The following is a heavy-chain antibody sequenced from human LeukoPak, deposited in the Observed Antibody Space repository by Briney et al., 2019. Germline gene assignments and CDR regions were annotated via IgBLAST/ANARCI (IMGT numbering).Heavy chain of an antibody. CDR1: VYTFTSYG. Sequence: GASVKVSCKASVYTFTSYGISWVRQAPGQGLEWMGWISAYNGNTNYAQKLQGRVTTTTDTSTSTAYMELRSLRSDDTAVYYCARGGRARTPKTPLNWFDPWGQGTLVTVSS. CDR2: ISAYNGNT. D-gene: IGHD3-16*01. J-gene: IGHJ5*02. CDR3: ARGGRARTPKTPLNWFDP. V-gene: IGHV1-18*01.